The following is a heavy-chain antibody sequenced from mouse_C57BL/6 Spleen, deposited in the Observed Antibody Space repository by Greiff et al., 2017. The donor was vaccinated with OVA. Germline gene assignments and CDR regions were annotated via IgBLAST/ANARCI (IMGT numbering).Heavy chain of an antibody. Sequence: DVKLQESGPGLVKPSQSLSLTCSVTGYSITSGYYWNWIRQFPGNKLEWMGYISYDGSNNYNPSLKNRISITRDTSKNQFFLKLNSVTTEDTATYYCARHYGNSAYWGQGTLVTVSA. D-gene: IGHD2-1*01. V-gene: IGHV3-6*01. J-gene: IGHJ3*01. CDR2: ISYDGSN. CDR1: GYSITSGYY. CDR3: ARHYGNSAY.